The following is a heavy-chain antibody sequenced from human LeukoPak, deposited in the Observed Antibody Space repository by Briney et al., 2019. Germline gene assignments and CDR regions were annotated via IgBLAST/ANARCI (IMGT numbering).Heavy chain of an antibody. CDR1: GGSFSGYY. V-gene: IGHV4-59*01. D-gene: IGHD3-10*01. J-gene: IGHJ4*02. CDR3: ARTPRRGGFDY. Sequence: SETLSLTCAVYGGSFSGYYWSWIRQPPGQGLEWIAYIYYTGSTDYNPSLKSRVTISGDMSKNQFSLNLNSVTAADTAIYYCARTPRRGGFDYWGQGILVTVSS. CDR2: IYYTGST.